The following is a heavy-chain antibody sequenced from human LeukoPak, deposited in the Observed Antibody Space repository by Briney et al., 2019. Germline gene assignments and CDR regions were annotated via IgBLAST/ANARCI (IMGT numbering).Heavy chain of an antibody. Sequence: ASVKVSCKASGYTYTSYGISWVRQAPGQGLEWMGWISAYNGNTNYAQKLQGRVTMTTGTSKSTAYMEPRSLRSDDTAVYYCGRDVSLRYRGYATGATFDYWGQGTLVTVSS. CDR2: ISAYNGNT. J-gene: IGHJ4*02. CDR1: GYTYTSYG. D-gene: IGHD5-12*01. V-gene: IGHV1-18*01. CDR3: GRDVSLRYRGYATGATFDY.